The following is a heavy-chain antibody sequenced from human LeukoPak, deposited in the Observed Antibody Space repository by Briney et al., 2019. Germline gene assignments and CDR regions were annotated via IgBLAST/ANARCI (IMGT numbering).Heavy chain of an antibody. CDR2: MNPNSGNT. J-gene: IGHJ3*02. V-gene: IGHV1-8*01. CDR3: ARDVGSGWTNDAFDI. Sequence: ASVKVSCKASGYTFTSYDINWLRQATGQGLEWMGWMNPNSGNTGYAQKFQGRVTMTRNTSISTAYMELSSLRSEDTAVYYCARDVGSGWTNDAFDIWGQGTMVTVSS. CDR1: GYTFTSYD. D-gene: IGHD6-19*01.